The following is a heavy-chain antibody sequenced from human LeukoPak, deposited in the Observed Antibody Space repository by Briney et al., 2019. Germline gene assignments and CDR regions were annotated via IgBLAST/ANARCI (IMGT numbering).Heavy chain of an antibody. V-gene: IGHV4-59*01. CDR1: GGSISGYY. D-gene: IGHD5-18*01. J-gene: IGHJ4*02. CDR2: IYSSGET. Sequence: PSETLSLTCTVSGGSISGYYWGWIRQPPGKGLEWIGSIYSSGETNYNPSLKSRVTTSVDTSKNQFSLKLSSVTAADTAVYYCARVSGGYSYGPLDYWGQGTLVTVSS. CDR3: ARVSGGYSYGPLDY.